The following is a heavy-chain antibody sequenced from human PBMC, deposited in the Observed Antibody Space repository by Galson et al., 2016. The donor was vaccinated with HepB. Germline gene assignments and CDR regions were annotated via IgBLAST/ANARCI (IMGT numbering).Heavy chain of an antibody. D-gene: IGHD1-26*01. Sequence: SLRLSCAASGFTFSNYDMHWVRQAPGKGLEWVALISYDGNEKYYADSVKGRFTISSDNSKNTLNLQMNRLRAEDTSLYSCSKESHSGSYGGGFDYWGQGTLVTVSS. CDR1: GFTFSNYD. CDR3: SKESHSGSYGGGFDY. J-gene: IGHJ4*02. CDR2: ISYDGNEK. V-gene: IGHV3-30*18.